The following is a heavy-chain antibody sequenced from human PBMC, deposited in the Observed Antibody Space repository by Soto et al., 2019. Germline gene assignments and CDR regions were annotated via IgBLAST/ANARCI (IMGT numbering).Heavy chain of an antibody. Sequence: PSETLSLTCTVSGSSISSSSYYWGWIRQPPGKGLEWIGSIYYSGSTYYNPSLKSRVTISVDTSKNQFSLKLSSVTAADTAVYYCARHGARFGSSWYYWGQGTLVTVSS. CDR1: GSSISSSSYY. V-gene: IGHV4-39*01. D-gene: IGHD6-13*01. CDR3: ARHGARFGSSWYY. J-gene: IGHJ4*02. CDR2: IYYSGST.